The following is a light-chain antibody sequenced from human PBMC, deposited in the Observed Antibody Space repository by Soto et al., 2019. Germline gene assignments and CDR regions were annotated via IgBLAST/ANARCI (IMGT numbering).Light chain of an antibody. J-gene: IGLJ2*01. CDR1: SSDVGGYNY. CDR3: SSYTSSSTLAV. V-gene: IGLV2-14*01. Sequence: QSALTQPASVSGSPGQSIIISGTGTSSDVGGYNYVSWYQQHPGKAPKLMIYDVSNRPSGVSNRFSGSKSGNTASLTISGLQAEDEADYYCSSYTSSSTLAVFGGGTKLTVL. CDR2: DVS.